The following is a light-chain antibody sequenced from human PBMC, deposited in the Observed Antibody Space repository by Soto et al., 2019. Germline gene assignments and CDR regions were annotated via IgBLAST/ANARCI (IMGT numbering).Light chain of an antibody. V-gene: IGKV1-39*01. CDR2: AAS. CDR1: QTISSY. Sequence: DIQMTQSPSSLSISVGDRVTITCRASQTISSYLNWYQQKPGKAPELLIYAASSLQSGVPSRFSGSGSATNFTLTISNLQPEDFATYYCQQSFHTPPTFGQGTKVEI. J-gene: IGKJ1*01. CDR3: QQSFHTPPT.